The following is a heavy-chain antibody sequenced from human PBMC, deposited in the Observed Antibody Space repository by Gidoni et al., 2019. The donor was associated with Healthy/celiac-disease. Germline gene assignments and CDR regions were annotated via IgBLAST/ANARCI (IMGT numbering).Heavy chain of an antibody. Sequence: QVQLQESGPGLVKPSETLSLTCTVSGGSISSYYWSWIRQPPGKGLEWLGYIYYSGSTNYNPSLKSRVTISVDTSKNQFSLKLSSVTAADTAVYYCARVHPDSSGWYFFDYWGQGTLVNVSS. D-gene: IGHD6-19*01. CDR1: GGSISSYY. CDR3: ARVHPDSSGWYFFDY. CDR2: IYYSGST. J-gene: IGHJ4*02. V-gene: IGHV4-59*01.